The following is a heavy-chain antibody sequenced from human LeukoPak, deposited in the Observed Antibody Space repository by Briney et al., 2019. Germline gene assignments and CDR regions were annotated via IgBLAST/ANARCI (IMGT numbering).Heavy chain of an antibody. V-gene: IGHV3-48*01. CDR3: ASGGHCTSSSCPYYFDY. CDR2: ISSSSSTI. D-gene: IGHD2-2*03. J-gene: IGHJ4*02. CDR1: GLTFSDYT. Sequence: GGSLRLSCAASGLTFSDYTMNWVRQAPGKGLEWVSYISSSSSTISYADSVKGRFTISRDNAKNSLFLQMNSLRAEATAVYYCASGGHCTSSSCPYYFDYWGQGTLVTVSS.